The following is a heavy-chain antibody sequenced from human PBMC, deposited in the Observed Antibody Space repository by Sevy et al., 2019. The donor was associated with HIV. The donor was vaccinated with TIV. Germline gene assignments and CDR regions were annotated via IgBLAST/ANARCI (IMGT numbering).Heavy chain of an antibody. CDR1: GGTFSSYA. V-gene: IGHV1-69*13. Sequence: ASVKVYCKASGGTFSSYAISWVRQAPGQGLEWMGGIIPIFGTANYAQKFQGRVTITADESTSTAYMELSSLRSEDTAVYYCATGGYSYGPRGDYYYYGMDVRGQGTTVTVSS. D-gene: IGHD5-18*01. J-gene: IGHJ6*02. CDR3: ATGGYSYGPRGDYYYYGMDV. CDR2: IIPIFGTA.